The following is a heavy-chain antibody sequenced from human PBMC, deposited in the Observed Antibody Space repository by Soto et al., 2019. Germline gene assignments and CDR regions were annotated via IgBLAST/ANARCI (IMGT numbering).Heavy chain of an antibody. Sequence: GGSLRLTCAVSGFTFSNYAMSWVRHAPEQGKDWVSLVSVTAGTTYYTDSVTGRFTIYRDNSRNTVYLQMNSLRADDTAVYVCANGRFGGRFDYWGQGTLVTVSS. CDR1: GFTFSNYA. CDR3: ANGRFGGRFDY. V-gene: IGHV3-23*01. D-gene: IGHD3-16*01. J-gene: IGHJ4*02. CDR2: VSVTAGTT.